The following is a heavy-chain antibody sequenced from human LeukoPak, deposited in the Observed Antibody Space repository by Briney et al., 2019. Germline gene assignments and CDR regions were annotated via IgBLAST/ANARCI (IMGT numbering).Heavy chain of an antibody. CDR3: ARHQWSQIDY. D-gene: IGHD2-8*01. J-gene: IGHJ4*02. V-gene: IGHV4-39*01. Sequence: SETLSLTCTVSGGSISSSSYYWGWIRQPAGKGLEWIGSIYYSGSTYYNPSLKSRVTISVDTSKNQFSLKLSSVTAADTAVYYCARHQWSQIDYWGQGTLVTVSS. CDR2: IYYSGST. CDR1: GGSISSSSYY.